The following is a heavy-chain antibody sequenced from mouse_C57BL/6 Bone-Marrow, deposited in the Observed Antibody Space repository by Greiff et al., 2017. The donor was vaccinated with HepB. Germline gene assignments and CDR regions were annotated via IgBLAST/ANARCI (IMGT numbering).Heavy chain of an antibody. CDR3: ARDDPWFAY. Sequence: DVMLVESGGGLVKPGGSLKLSCAASGFTFSSYAMSWVRQTPEKRLAWVATISDGGSYTYYPDNVKGRFTISRDNAKNNLYLQMSHLKSEDTAMYYCARDDPWFAYWGQGTLVTVSA. CDR2: ISDGGSYT. J-gene: IGHJ3*01. V-gene: IGHV5-4*01. CDR1: GFTFSSYA.